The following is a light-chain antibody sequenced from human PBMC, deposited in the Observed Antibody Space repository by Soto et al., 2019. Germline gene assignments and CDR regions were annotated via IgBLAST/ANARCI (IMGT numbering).Light chain of an antibody. CDR1: SSNIGSNT. J-gene: IGLJ1*01. V-gene: IGLV1-44*01. CDR3: AAWDDSLNGYV. CDR2: SNN. Sequence: QSVLTQPPSASGTPGQRVTISCSGSSSNIGSNTVNWYQQLPGTAPKLLIYSNNQRPSGVPDRFSGSKSGTSASLAISGLQSEDEADYYCAAWDDSLNGYVFGTGNNVTVL.